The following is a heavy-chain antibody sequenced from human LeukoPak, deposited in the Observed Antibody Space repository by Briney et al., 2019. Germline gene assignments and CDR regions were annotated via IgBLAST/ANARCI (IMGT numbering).Heavy chain of an antibody. CDR3: ARDYDSSGYYGY. D-gene: IGHD3-22*01. J-gene: IGHJ4*02. Sequence: SETLSLTCAVYGGSFSGYYWSWIRQPPGKGLEWIGEINHSGSTNYNPSLKSRVTISVDTSKNQFSLKLSSVTAEDTAVYYCARDYDSSGYYGYWGQGTLVTVSS. CDR2: INHSGST. V-gene: IGHV4-34*01. CDR1: GGSFSGYY.